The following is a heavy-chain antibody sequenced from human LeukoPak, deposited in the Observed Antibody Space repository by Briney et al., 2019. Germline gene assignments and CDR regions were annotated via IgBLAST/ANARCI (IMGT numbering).Heavy chain of an antibody. CDR1: GFTFSSYA. V-gene: IGHV3-23*01. CDR3: AKAHEAATSTPTDY. CDR2: ISGSGGST. J-gene: IGHJ4*02. D-gene: IGHD6-13*01. Sequence: GGSLRLSCAASGFTFSSYAMSWVRQAPGKGLEWVSAISGSGGSTYYADSVKGRFTISRDNSKNTLYLQMNSLRAEDTAVYYCAKAHEAATSTPTDYWGQGTLVTVSS.